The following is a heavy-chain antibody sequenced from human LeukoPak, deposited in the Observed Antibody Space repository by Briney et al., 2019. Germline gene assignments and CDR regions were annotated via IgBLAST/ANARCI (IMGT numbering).Heavy chain of an antibody. V-gene: IGHV4-38-2*02. Sequence: SETLSLTCTVSGYSISSGYYWGWIRQPPGKGLEWIGSIYHSGSTYYNPSLKSRVTISVDTSKNQFSLKLSSVTAADTAVYYCARDLRSSGWYWSAFDIWGQGTMVTVSS. CDR3: ARDLRSSGWYWSAFDI. J-gene: IGHJ3*02. CDR2: IYHSGST. CDR1: GYSISSGYY. D-gene: IGHD6-19*01.